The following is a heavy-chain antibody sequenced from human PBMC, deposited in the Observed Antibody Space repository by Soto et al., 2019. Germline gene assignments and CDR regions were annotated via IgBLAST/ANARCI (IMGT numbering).Heavy chain of an antibody. J-gene: IGHJ4*02. V-gene: IGHV1-69*13. CDR3: ASVRAGPQSFDY. Sequence: AASVKVSCKASGGTFSSYAISWVRQAPGQGLEWMGGIIPIFGTANYAQKFQGRVTITADESTSTAYMELSSLRSEDTAVYYCASVRAGPQSFDYWGQGTLVTVSS. CDR1: GGTFSSYA. D-gene: IGHD6-19*01. CDR2: IIPIFGTA.